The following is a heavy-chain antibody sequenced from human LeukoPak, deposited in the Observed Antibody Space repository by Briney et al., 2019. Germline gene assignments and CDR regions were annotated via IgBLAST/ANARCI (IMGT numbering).Heavy chain of an antibody. CDR1: GFTFANTW. J-gene: IGHJ4*02. D-gene: IGHD2-2*01. CDR3: ARGFGGYCSSTSCLVTIDY. CDR2: ICSTRTYI. Sequence: GGSLRLSCAASGFTFANTWMHWVRQAPGKGLVWVSSICSTRTYICYADSLKGRFTISRDNAKNSLYLQMDSLRAEDTAVYYCARGFGGYCSSTSCLVTIDYWGQGTLVTVSS. V-gene: IGHV3-21*01.